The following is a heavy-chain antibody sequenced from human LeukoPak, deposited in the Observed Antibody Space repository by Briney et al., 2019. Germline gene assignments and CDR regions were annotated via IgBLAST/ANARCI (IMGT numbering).Heavy chain of an antibody. CDR1: GLTFSSYS. CDR3: AREFGSGSYRPYYFDF. D-gene: IGHD3-10*01. Sequence: GGSLRLSCAVSGLTFSSYSMNWVRQAPGKGLEWVSSISGSGTYIYQADSVKGRFTISRDNAKNSLYLQMNSLRVEDTAVYYCAREFGSGSYRPYYFDFWGQGTLVTVSS. V-gene: IGHV3-21*01. J-gene: IGHJ4*02. CDR2: ISGSGTYI.